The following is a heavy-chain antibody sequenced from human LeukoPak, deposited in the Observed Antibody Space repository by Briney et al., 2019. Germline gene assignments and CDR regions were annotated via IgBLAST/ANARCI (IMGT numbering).Heavy chain of an antibody. J-gene: IGHJ4*02. Sequence: TGGSLRLSCAASGFTFDDYAMHWVRQAPGKGLEWVSGISWNSGSIGYADSVKGRFTISRDNAKNSLYLQMNSLRAEDTALYYXXXAHSHYYDSSGYLVYWGQGTLVTVSS. D-gene: IGHD3-22*01. CDR3: XXAHSHYYDSSGYLVY. CDR2: ISWNSGSI. CDR1: GFTFDDYA. V-gene: IGHV3-9*01.